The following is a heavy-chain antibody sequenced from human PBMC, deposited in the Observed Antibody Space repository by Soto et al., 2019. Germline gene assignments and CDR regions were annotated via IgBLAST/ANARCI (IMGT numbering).Heavy chain of an antibody. CDR2: INGDNGNT. CDR1: GYTFISYV. D-gene: IGHD3-3*01. Sequence: QVQLVQSGAEVRKPGASVKVSCKASGYTFISYVIHWVRQAPGQRLEWMGWINGDNGNTKYSQKFQGRVTFTRDTSAGIAYIELSSLRSEDTAVYYCVRGKVTSFGLVLPIDFDYWGQGTPITVSS. CDR3: VRGKVTSFGLVLPIDFDY. V-gene: IGHV1-3*01. J-gene: IGHJ4*02.